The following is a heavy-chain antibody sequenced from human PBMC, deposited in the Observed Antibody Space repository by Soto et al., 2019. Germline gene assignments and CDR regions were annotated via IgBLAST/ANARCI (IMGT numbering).Heavy chain of an antibody. J-gene: IGHJ5*02. V-gene: IGHV1-3*01. CDR1: GYTFTNYS. D-gene: IGHD4-4*01. CDR3: ARAPLYSNRWQGRFDP. CDR2: INAGHGDT. Sequence: ASVKVCCKASGYTFTNYSIHWVRRAPGQGLECMGWINAGHGDTQYSQKFQGRVTFTRDTSASTAYMELSSLRFEDTAVYFCARAPLYSNRWQGRFDPWGQGTLVTVSS.